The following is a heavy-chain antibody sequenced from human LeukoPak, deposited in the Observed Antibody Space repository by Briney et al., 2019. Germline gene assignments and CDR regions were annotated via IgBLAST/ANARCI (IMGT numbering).Heavy chain of an antibody. Sequence: GGSLRLSCAASGFTFSSYAMSWVRQAPGKGLEWVSAISGSGGSTYYADSVKGRFTISRDNSKNTLYLQMYSLRAEDTAVYYCAKESGYYGSGSYYSAGFFDYWGQGTLVTVSS. J-gene: IGHJ4*02. D-gene: IGHD3-10*01. V-gene: IGHV3-23*01. CDR1: GFTFSSYA. CDR2: ISGSGGST. CDR3: AKESGYYGSGSYYSAGFFDY.